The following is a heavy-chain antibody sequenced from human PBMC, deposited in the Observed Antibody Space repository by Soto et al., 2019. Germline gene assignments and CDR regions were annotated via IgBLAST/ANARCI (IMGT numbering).Heavy chain of an antibody. J-gene: IGHJ5*02. Sequence: SETLSLTCTVSGGSISSSTYYWDWIRQPPGKGLEWIGAMYYTGNKNYNPSLESRVTMPVDTSKNQFSLKLSSVTPTDTAVYYCARRSSSSLGSLFDPWGRGILVTVPQ. V-gene: IGHV4-39*01. D-gene: IGHD6-6*01. CDR1: GGSISSSTYY. CDR3: ARRSSSSLGSLFDP. CDR2: MYYTGNK.